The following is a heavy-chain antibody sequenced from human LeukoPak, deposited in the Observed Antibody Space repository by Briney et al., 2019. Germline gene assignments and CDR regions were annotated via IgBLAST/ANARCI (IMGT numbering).Heavy chain of an antibody. D-gene: IGHD2/OR15-2a*01. CDR3: VRGAYYAVY. V-gene: IGHV3-7*01. CDR2: IKEDGSER. J-gene: IGHJ4*02. Sequence: GGSLRLSCEGSAFIFSGHWMNWVRQTPGKGLEWVASIKEDGSERQYVDSVKGRFSISRDNTKGSLFLQMNSLRVEDTGVYYCVRGAYYAVYWGQGTLVTVSS. CDR1: AFIFSGHW.